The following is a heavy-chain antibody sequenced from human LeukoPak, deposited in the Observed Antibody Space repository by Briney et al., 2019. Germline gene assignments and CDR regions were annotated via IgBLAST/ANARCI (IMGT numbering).Heavy chain of an antibody. CDR2: ISYDGSNQ. CDR1: GFTFSSYG. D-gene: IGHD2-2*01. CDR3: TSYQLLSDFDY. J-gene: IGHJ4*02. V-gene: IGHV3-30*03. Sequence: RGSLRLSCAASGFTFSSYGMHWVRQAPGKRLEWVAVISYDGSNQYYADSVKGRFTISRDNSKNTLYLQMNSLKTEDTAVYYCTSYQLLSDFDYWGQGTLVTVSS.